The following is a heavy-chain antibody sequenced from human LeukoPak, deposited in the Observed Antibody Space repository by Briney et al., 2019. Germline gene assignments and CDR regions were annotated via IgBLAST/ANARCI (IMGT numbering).Heavy chain of an antibody. CDR3: ARDVLFYGSGSYYMDV. D-gene: IGHD3-10*01. V-gene: IGHV4-4*07. J-gene: IGHJ6*03. CDR2: IYSSGST. Sequence: SETLSLTCTVSGGSIISYYWSWMRQPAGKGLEWIGRIYSSGSTDYNPSLKSRVTMSVDTSKNQFSLKLSSVTAADTAVYYCARDVLFYGSGSYYMDVWGKGITVTISS. CDR1: GGSIISYY.